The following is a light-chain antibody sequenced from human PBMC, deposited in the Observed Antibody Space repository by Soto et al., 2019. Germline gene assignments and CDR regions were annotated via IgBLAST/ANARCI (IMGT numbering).Light chain of an antibody. V-gene: IGKV3-15*01. CDR3: QQYNTWPQT. CDR2: GAS. Sequence: EIVMTQSPATLSVPPGERATLSCRASQSVSTNFAWYQQKPGQAPRLLIYGASTRATAVPARFTASGSGTEFTLTISSLQSEDFAVYYCQQYNTWPQTFGQGTKVDIK. CDR1: QSVSTN. J-gene: IGKJ1*01.